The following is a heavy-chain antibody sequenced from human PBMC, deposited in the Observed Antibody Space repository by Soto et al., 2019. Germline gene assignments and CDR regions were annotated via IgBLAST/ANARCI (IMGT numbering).Heavy chain of an antibody. CDR1: GGTFSSCA. CDR2: IIPIFGTA. V-gene: IGHV1-69*13. Sequence: SVKVSCKASGGTFSSCAISWVRQAPGQGLEWMGGIIPIFGTANYAQKFQGRVTITADESTSTAYMELSSLRSEDTAVYYCARSTPTGIAAAGIFDYWGQGTLVTVSS. J-gene: IGHJ4*02. D-gene: IGHD6-13*01. CDR3: ARSTPTGIAAAGIFDY.